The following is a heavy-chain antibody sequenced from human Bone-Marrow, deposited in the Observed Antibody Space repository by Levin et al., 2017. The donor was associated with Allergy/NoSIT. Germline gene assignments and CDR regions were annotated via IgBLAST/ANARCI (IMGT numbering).Heavy chain of an antibody. CDR2: IYNTGST. Sequence: GGSLRLSCAASGFTVNSNYMSWVRQAPGKGLEWVSVIYNTGSTYYADSVKGRFTISRDNSKNTLELQMNSLRAADTAVYYCAREGDNPGDGMDVWGQGTTVTVSS. J-gene: IGHJ6*02. V-gene: IGHV3-53*01. D-gene: IGHD1-14*01. CDR1: GFTVNSNY. CDR3: AREGDNPGDGMDV.